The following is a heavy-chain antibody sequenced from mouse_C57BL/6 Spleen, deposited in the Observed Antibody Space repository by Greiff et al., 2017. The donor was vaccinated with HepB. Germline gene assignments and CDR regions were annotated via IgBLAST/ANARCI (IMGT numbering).Heavy chain of an antibody. V-gene: IGHV14-1*01. J-gene: IGHJ2*01. CDR2: IDPEDGDT. Sequence: VQLQQSGAELVRPGASVKLSCTASGFNIKDYYMHWVKQRPEQGLEWIGRIDPEDGDTEYAPKFQGKATMTADASSNTAYLQLSSLTSEDAAVYYYTTPRNYCGSSYEDWGQGTTLTVSS. CDR1: GFNIKDYY. CDR3: TTPRNYCGSSYED. D-gene: IGHD1-1*01.